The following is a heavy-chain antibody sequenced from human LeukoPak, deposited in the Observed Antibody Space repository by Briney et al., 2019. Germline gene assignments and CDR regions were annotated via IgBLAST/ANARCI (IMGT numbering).Heavy chain of an antibody. CDR2: IFYTGKA. CDR1: GGSPSSYY. Sequence: SETLSLTCTVSGGSPSSYYWTWIRQPPGKGLEWIGYIFYTGKADYNPSLKSRVSISVDTSNNQLSLKLTSVTAADTAVYYCARGRYSPDYWGQGTLVAVPS. V-gene: IGHV4-59*01. CDR3: ARGRYSPDY. D-gene: IGHD5-18*01. J-gene: IGHJ4*02.